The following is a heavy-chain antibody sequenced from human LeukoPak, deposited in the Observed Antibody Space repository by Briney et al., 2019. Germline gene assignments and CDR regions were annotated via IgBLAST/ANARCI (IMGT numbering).Heavy chain of an antibody. CDR2: IYTSGST. V-gene: IGHV4-4*07. J-gene: IGHJ4*02. D-gene: IGHD3-10*01. Sequence: SETLSLTCTVSGGSISSYYWSWIRQPAGKGLEWIGRIYTSGSTNYNPSLKSRVTMSVDTSKNQFSLKLSSVTAADTAVYYCAREPVWFGELGSFDYWGQGTLVTVSS. CDR1: GGSISSYY. CDR3: AREPVWFGELGSFDY.